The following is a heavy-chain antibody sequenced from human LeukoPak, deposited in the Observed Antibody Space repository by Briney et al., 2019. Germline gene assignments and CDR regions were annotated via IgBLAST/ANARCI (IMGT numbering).Heavy chain of an antibody. Sequence: SETLSLTCTVSGGSISSSSYYWGWIRQPPGKGLEWIGSIYYSGSTNYNPSLKSRVTISVDTSKNQFSLKLSSVTAADTAVYYCARRIAAATSGYDYWGQGTLVTVSS. CDR1: GGSISSSSYY. J-gene: IGHJ4*02. CDR3: ARRIAAATSGYDY. D-gene: IGHD6-13*01. V-gene: IGHV4-39*07. CDR2: IYYSGST.